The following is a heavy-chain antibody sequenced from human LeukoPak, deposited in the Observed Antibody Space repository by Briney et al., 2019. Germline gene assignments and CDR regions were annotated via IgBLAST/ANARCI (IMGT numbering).Heavy chain of an antibody. Sequence: GGSLRLSCAASGFTFSSYGMHWVRQAPGKGLGWVSVIRCDGSSKYYADSVKGRFTISRDNSKNTLYLRMNSLRAEDTAIYYCAKRIVVVVAATYYWGQGTLVTVSS. D-gene: IGHD2-15*01. V-gene: IGHV3-30*02. J-gene: IGHJ4*02. CDR1: GFTFSSYG. CDR2: IRCDGSSK. CDR3: AKRIVVVVAATYY.